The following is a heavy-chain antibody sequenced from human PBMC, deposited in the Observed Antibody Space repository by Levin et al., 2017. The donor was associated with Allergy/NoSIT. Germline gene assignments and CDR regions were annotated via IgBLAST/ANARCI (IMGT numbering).Heavy chain of an antibody. CDR3: ASWNYVNYYYYGMDV. D-gene: IGHD1-7*01. CDR1: GFTFSDYY. Sequence: GESLKISCAASGFTFSDYYMSWIRQAPGKGLEWVSYISSSGSTIYYADSVKGRFTISRDNAKNSLYLQWNSLRAEDTAVYYCASWNYVNYYYYGMDVWGQGTTVTVSS. J-gene: IGHJ6*02. CDR2: ISSSGSTI. V-gene: IGHV3-11*01.